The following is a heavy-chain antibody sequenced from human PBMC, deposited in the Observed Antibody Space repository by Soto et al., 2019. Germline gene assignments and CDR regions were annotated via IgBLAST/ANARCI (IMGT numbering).Heavy chain of an antibody. CDR1: GFTFSSYE. CDR2: IGTSETIR. CDR3: ARETLTLFGGVRDNVYYGMDV. V-gene: IGHV3-48*03. D-gene: IGHD3-3*01. J-gene: IGHJ6*02. Sequence: EVQLEESGGGLVQPGGSLRLSCAASGFTFSSYEMNWVRQVPGKGLQWVSYIGTSETIRYYADSVKGRFTISRDNAKNSLYLQMTSLRAEDTAIYYCARETLTLFGGVRDNVYYGMDVWGPGTTVTVSS.